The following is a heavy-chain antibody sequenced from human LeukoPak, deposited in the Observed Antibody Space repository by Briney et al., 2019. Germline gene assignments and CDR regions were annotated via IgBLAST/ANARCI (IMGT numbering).Heavy chain of an antibody. Sequence: ASVKVSCKASGYTFTGYYMHWVRQAPGQGLEWMGRINPNSGGTNYAQKFQGRVTMTRDTSISTAYMELSRLRSDDTAVYYCARDPYYDSSGRDYWGQGTLVTVSS. CDR2: INPNSGGT. J-gene: IGHJ4*02. V-gene: IGHV1-2*06. D-gene: IGHD3-22*01. CDR1: GYTFTGYY. CDR3: ARDPYYDSSGRDY.